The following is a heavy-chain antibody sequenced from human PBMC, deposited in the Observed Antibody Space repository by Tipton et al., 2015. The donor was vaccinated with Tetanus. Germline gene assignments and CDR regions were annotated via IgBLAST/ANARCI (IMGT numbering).Heavy chain of an antibody. D-gene: IGHD4-23*01. J-gene: IGHJ4*02. CDR2: IDWDDDK. Sequence: LVKPTQTLTLTCTFSGFSLSIGAKRVSWIRQPPGKALEWLARIDWDDDKFYSSSLRTRLSISKDTSKDQVVLTMTNMDPVDTATYYCARMDGYGGFHYWGQGILVTVSS. CDR3: ARMDGYGGFHY. CDR1: GFSLSIGAKR. V-gene: IGHV2-70*04.